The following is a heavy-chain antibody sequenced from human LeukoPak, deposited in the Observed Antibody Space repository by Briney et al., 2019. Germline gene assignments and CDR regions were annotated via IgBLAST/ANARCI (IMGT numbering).Heavy chain of an antibody. D-gene: IGHD3-10*01. V-gene: IGHV3-23*01. CDR3: AKDNGLGSFYVFDY. Sequence: GGSLRLSCAASGFIFTSYTMTWVRQAPGKGLEWVSAISGSGDTTSYADSVKGRFAISRDNSKNTLYLQINSLRAEDTAVYYCAKDNGLGSFYVFDYWGQGTLVTVSS. CDR2: ISGSGDTT. CDR1: GFIFTSYT. J-gene: IGHJ4*02.